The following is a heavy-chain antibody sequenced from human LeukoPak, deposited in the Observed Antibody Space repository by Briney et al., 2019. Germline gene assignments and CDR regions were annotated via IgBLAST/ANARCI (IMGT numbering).Heavy chain of an antibody. CDR3: ARVMFRQLVRLDP. J-gene: IGHJ5*02. Sequence: XSVRVSCKASGYTFTGYYMHWVRQAPGQGLEWMGWINPNSGGTNYAQKFQGRVTMTRDTSISTAYMELSRLRSDDTAVYYCARVMFRQLVRLDPWGQGTLVTVSS. CDR1: GYTFTGYY. CDR2: INPNSGGT. V-gene: IGHV1-2*02. D-gene: IGHD6-6*01.